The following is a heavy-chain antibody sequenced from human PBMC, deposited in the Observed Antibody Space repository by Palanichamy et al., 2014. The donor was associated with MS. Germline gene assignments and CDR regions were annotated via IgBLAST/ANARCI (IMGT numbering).Heavy chain of an antibody. V-gene: IGHV3-11*06. CDR1: GFTFSDYY. Sequence: QVQLVEVWGGLVKPGGSLRLSCAASGFTFSDYYMSWIRQAPGKGLEWVSYISSSSSYTNYADSVKGRFTISRDNAKNSLYLQMNSLRAEDTAVYYCARDGRDSSSSYWYFDLWGRGTLVTVSS. CDR3: ARDGRDSSSSYWYFDL. J-gene: IGHJ2*01. D-gene: IGHD6-13*01. CDR2: ISSSSSYT.